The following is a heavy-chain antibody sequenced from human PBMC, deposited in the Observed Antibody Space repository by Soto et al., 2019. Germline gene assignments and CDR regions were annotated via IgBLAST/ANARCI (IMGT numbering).Heavy chain of an antibody. J-gene: IGHJ4*02. CDR3: AIDPGAGSFDF. V-gene: IGHV1-18*01. CDR1: GDTFTNYG. D-gene: IGHD3-10*01. Sequence: ASVKVSCKASGDTFTNYGISWVRQAPGEGLEWVGWINTSNDNKVYAQKLQGRLTLTTDTSTSTAYMDLTTLRSDDTAVYFCAIDPGAGSFDFWAPGILVTVSS. CDR2: INTSNDNK.